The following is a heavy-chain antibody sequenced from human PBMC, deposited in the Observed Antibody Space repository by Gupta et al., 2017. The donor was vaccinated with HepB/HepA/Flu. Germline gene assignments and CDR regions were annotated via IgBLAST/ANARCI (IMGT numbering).Heavy chain of an antibody. V-gene: IGHV3-48*03. J-gene: IGHJ4*02. CDR1: GFTFDNYE. D-gene: IGHD2/OR15-2a*01. CDR2: ISSSGSMI. Sequence: EVQLVESGGGLVKLGRSLRLSCAASGFTFDNYEMNWVRQAPGKGLEWISYISSSGSMIYYADSVKGRFTISRDNAKNTLYLQMSSLRAEDTAVYYCARNHWPTFLDDWGQGTLVTVSS. CDR3: ARNHWPTFLDD.